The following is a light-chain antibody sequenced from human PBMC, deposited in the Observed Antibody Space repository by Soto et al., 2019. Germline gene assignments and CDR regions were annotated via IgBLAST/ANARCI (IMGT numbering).Light chain of an antibody. V-gene: IGKV3-15*01. J-gene: IGKJ5*01. CDR1: QSVSSN. CDR2: GAS. CDR3: QQYNNGTPLT. Sequence: ERVMTKTTTTLSLSHGARATLSCRDSQSVSSNLAWYQQKPGQAPRLLIYGASTRATGIPARFSGSGSGTEFTLTISSRQSEDFAVYYSQQYNNGTPLTFGQGALIE.